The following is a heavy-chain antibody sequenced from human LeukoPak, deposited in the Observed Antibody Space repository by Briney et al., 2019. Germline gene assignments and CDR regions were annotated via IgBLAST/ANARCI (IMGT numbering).Heavy chain of an antibody. CDR2: ISAYNGNT. D-gene: IGHD3-10*01. Sequence: ASVKVSCKASGYTFTSYGISWVRQAPGQGLEWMGWISAYNGNTDYAQKLQGRVTMTTDTSTSTAYMELRSLRSDDTAVYYCARDRGAWFGELFWYYFDYWGQGTLVTVSS. V-gene: IGHV1-18*01. CDR3: ARDRGAWFGELFWYYFDY. J-gene: IGHJ4*02. CDR1: GYTFTSYG.